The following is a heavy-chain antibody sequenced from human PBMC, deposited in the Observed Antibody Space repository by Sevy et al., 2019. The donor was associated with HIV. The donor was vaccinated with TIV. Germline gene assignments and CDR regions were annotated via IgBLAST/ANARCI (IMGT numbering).Heavy chain of an antibody. V-gene: IGHV3-48*02. J-gene: IGHJ4*02. D-gene: IGHD6-6*01. Sequence: GGSLRLSCRASGFIFSSYTMNWVRQAPGKGLEWISYISSVSGDTYYADSVKGRSTISRDNAKNSLYLQMNSLRDEDTAVYYWARDFQFVLDFWGQGALVTVSS. CDR3: ARDFQFVLDF. CDR2: ISSVSGDT. CDR1: GFIFSSYT.